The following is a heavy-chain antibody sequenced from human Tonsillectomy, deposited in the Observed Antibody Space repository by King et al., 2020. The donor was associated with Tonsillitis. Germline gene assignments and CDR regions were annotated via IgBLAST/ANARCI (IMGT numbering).Heavy chain of an antibody. J-gene: IGHJ5*02. Sequence: VQLVESGAEVKKPGESLKISCKGSGYRFTNYWIGWVRQMPGKGLEGMGIIYPGDSDTRYSPSFEGQGTISAHKSISTAYLQWSSLKASDTAIYYCARRDDMLSGYYRGWFDPWGQGTLVTVSS. CDR3: ARRDDMLSGYYRGWFDP. CDR1: GYRFTNYW. D-gene: IGHD3-9*01. CDR2: IYPGDSDT. V-gene: IGHV5-51*01.